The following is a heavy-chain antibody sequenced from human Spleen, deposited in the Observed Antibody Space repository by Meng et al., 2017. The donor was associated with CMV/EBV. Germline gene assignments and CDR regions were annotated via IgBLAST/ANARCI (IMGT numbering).Heavy chain of an antibody. CDR2: MKPNSGGT. CDR1: GYSFTGYY. Sequence: ASVKVSCKASGYSFTGYYIHWVRQAPGQGLEWMGWMKPNSGGTKYAQMFQGRVTMTSDTSISTAYMEVSGLRSGDTAVYYCARGELIDYYYNSLDVWGQGTTVTVSS. D-gene: IGHD1-26*01. V-gene: IGHV1-2*02. CDR3: ARGELIDYYYNSLDV. J-gene: IGHJ6*02.